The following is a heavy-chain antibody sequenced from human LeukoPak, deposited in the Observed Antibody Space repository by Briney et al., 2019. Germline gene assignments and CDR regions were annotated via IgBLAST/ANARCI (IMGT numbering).Heavy chain of an antibody. Sequence: PGGSLRLSCAASGFTFSSYWMSWVRQAPGKGLEWVASIDQDGSDKFSVDSVKGRFTISRDNARNSMYLQMNSLRADDTAVYYCERATLGWFDPWGQGTLVTVSS. CDR2: IDQDGSDK. D-gene: IGHD7-27*01. J-gene: IGHJ5*02. CDR3: ERATLGWFDP. CDR1: GFTFSSYW. V-gene: IGHV3-7*01.